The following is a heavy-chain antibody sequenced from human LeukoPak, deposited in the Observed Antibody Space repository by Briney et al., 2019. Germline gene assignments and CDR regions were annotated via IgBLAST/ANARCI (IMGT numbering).Heavy chain of an antibody. Sequence: ASVKVSCKASGYTFTSYAMHWVRQAPGQRLEWMGWINAGNGNTKYSQKFQGRVTITRDTSASTAYMELSSLRSEDTAVYYCARDLLPSGWYIRAGYFDYWGQGTLVTVSS. CDR2: INAGNGNT. V-gene: IGHV1-3*01. J-gene: IGHJ4*02. D-gene: IGHD6-19*01. CDR1: GYTFTSYA. CDR3: ARDLLPSGWYIRAGYFDY.